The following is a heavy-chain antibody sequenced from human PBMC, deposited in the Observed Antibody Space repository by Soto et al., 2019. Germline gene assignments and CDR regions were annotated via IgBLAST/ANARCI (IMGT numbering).Heavy chain of an antibody. CDR1: RFSFSSYS. Sequence: PGGSLRLSCAASRFSFSSYSMNCVRQAPGKGLEWVSYISSSSRTIYYADSVKGRFTISRDNAKNSLYLQMNSLRDEDTAVYYCARDIGSSSGITDPNAGMDAWGQGTTVTVSS. CDR3: ARDIGSSSGITDPNAGMDA. CDR2: ISSSSRTI. D-gene: IGHD6-6*01. J-gene: IGHJ6*02. V-gene: IGHV3-48*02.